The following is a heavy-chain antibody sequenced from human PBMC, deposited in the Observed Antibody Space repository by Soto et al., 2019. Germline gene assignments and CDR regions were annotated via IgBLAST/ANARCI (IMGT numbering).Heavy chain of an antibody. CDR3: ARTVRPYYYDSSGPRAIFDY. J-gene: IGHJ4*02. D-gene: IGHD3-22*01. Sequence: SVKVSCKASGGTFSSYAISWVRQAPGQGLEWMGGIIPIFGTANYAQKFQGRVTITADESTSTAYMELSSPRSEDTAVYYCARTVRPYYYDSSGPRAIFDYWGQGTLVTVSS. V-gene: IGHV1-69*13. CDR1: GGTFSSYA. CDR2: IIPIFGTA.